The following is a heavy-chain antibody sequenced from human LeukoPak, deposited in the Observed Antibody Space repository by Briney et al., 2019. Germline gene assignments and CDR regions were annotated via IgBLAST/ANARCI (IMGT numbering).Heavy chain of an antibody. V-gene: IGHV3-48*04. D-gene: IGHD2-2*01. CDR3: AKVAGGCSSTSCYHPDY. J-gene: IGHJ4*02. CDR2: ISSSSSTI. Sequence: GGSLRLSCAASGFTFSSYSMNWVRQAPGKGLEWVSYISSSSSTIYYADSVKGRFTISRDNAKNSLYLQMNSLRAEDTAVYYCAKVAGGCSSTSCYHPDYWGQGTLVTVSS. CDR1: GFTFSSYS.